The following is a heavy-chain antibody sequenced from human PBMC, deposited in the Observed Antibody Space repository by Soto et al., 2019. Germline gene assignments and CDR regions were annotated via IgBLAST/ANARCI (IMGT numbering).Heavy chain of an antibody. CDR1: GFTFSSYA. Sequence: GGSLRLSCAASGFTFSSYAMSWVRQAPGKGLEWVSAISGSGGSTYYADSVKGRFTISRDNSKNTLYLQMNRLRAEDKAVYYCAKGGSSSSLVYYFDYWGQGTLVTVSS. D-gene: IGHD6-6*01. CDR3: AKGGSSSSLVYYFDY. CDR2: ISGSGGST. J-gene: IGHJ4*02. V-gene: IGHV3-23*01.